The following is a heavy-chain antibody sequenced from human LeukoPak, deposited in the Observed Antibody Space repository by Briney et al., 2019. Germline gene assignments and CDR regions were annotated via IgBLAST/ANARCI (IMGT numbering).Heavy chain of an antibody. J-gene: IGHJ4*02. Sequence: SETLSLTCTVSGGSISSYYWSWIRQPPGKGLEWIGYIYYSGSTNYNPSLKSRVTISVDTSKNQFSLKLSSVTAADTAVYYCAREPSGEDYFDYWGQGTLVTVSS. CDR1: GGSISSYY. D-gene: IGHD7-27*01. CDR3: AREPSGEDYFDY. V-gene: IGHV4-59*01. CDR2: IYYSGST.